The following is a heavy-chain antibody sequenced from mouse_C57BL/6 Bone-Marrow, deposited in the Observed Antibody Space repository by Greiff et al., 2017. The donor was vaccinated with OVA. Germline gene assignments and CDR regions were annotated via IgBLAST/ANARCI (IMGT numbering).Heavy chain of an antibody. CDR3: ARMTTVVGDFDY. D-gene: IGHD1-1*01. Sequence: QVQLKEPGAELAKPGASVKLSCKASGYTFTSYWMHWVKQRPGQGLEWIGYINPSSGYTKYNQKFKDKATLTADKSSSTAYMQLSSLTYEDSAVYYCARMTTVVGDFDYWGQGTTLTVSS. CDR2: INPSSGYT. J-gene: IGHJ2*01. V-gene: IGHV1-7*01. CDR1: GYTFTSYW.